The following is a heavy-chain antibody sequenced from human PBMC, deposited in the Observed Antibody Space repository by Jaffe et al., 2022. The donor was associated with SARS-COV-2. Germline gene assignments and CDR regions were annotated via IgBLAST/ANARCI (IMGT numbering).Heavy chain of an antibody. CDR2: ISGSGGST. J-gene: IGHJ6*02. D-gene: IGHD3-10*01. CDR1: GFTFSSYA. CDR3: AKERGLVLWFGETYYYYGMDV. V-gene: IGHV3-23*04. Sequence: EVQLVESGGGLVQPGGSLRLSCAASGFTFSSYAMSWVRQAPGKGLEWVSAISGSGGSTYYADSVKGRFTISRDNSKNTLYLQMNSLRAEDTAVYYCAKERGLVLWFGETYYYYGMDVWGQGTTVTVSS.